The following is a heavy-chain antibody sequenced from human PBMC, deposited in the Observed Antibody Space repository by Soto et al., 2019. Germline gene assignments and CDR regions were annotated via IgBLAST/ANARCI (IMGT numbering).Heavy chain of an antibody. Sequence: QITLKESGPTLMKPTQTLTLTCTFSGFSLSTRGVGVAWIRQPPGKALEWLALIFWDDDKWYNPSLKSRLTITXDPXKNQVVLIMTNMDPVDTATYYCAHRPRGYAYYFDFWGQGTLVTVSS. CDR3: AHRPRGYAYYFDF. CDR1: GFSLSTRGVG. V-gene: IGHV2-5*02. J-gene: IGHJ4*02. CDR2: IFWDDDK. D-gene: IGHD5-12*01.